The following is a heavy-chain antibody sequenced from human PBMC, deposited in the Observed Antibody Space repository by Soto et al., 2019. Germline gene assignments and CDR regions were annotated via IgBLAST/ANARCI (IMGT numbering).Heavy chain of an antibody. CDR3: VRDGTKTLRDWFDP. CDR1: GASISGFY. CDR2: IYATGTT. J-gene: IGHJ5*02. V-gene: IGHV4-4*07. D-gene: IGHD1-1*01. Sequence: SETLSLTCTVSGASISGFYWSWIRKSAGKGLEWTGRIYATGTTDYNPSLKSRVMMSVDTSKKQFSLKLRSVTAADTAVYYCVRDGTKTLRDWFDPWGQGISVTVSS.